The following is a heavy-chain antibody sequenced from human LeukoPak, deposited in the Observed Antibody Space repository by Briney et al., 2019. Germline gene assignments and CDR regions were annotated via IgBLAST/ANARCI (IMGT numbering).Heavy chain of an antibody. CDR3: ARGGYSSSWYGPRGIDV. CDR1: GYTFTSYD. Sequence: EASVKVSCKASGYTFTSYDINWVRQATGKGLEWMGWMNPNSGNTGYAQKFQGRVTMTRNTSISTAYMELSSLRSEDTAVYYCARGGYSSSWYGPRGIDVWGQGTTVTVSS. V-gene: IGHV1-8*01. CDR2: MNPNSGNT. J-gene: IGHJ6*02. D-gene: IGHD6-13*01.